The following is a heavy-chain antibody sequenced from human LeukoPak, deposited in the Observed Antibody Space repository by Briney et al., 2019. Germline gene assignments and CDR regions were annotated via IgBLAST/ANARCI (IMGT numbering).Heavy chain of an antibody. D-gene: IGHD1-1*01. CDR3: AKEGTSYFFDY. CDR2: INIDGSST. Sequence: GGSLRLSCAASGFTFSSYGMHWVRQTPGKGLVWVSHINIDGSSTTYADSVKGRFTISRDNSKNTLYLQMNSLRAEDTAVYYCAKEGTSYFFDYWGQGALVTVSS. CDR1: GFTFSSYG. V-gene: IGHV3-74*01. J-gene: IGHJ4*02.